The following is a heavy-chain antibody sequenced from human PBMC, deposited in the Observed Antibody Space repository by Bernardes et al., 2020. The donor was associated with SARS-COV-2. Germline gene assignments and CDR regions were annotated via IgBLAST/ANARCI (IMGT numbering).Heavy chain of an antibody. CDR2: IRYDGSNK. V-gene: IGHV3-33*01. J-gene: IGHJ6*02. CDR3: ARVLTGYYESDV. Sequence: GGSLRLSCAASGFTFSSYGMHWVRQAPGKGLEWVAVIRYDGSNKYYADSVKGRFTISRDNSKNTLYLQMNSLRAEDTAVYYCARVLTGYYESDVWGQGTTVTVSS. D-gene: IGHD3-9*01. CDR1: GFTFSSYG.